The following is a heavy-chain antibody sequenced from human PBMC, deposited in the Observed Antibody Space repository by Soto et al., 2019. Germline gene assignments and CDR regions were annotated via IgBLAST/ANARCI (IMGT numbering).Heavy chain of an antibody. Sequence: ASVKVSCKASGYTFTGYYMHWVRQAPGQGLEWMGWINPNSGGTNYAQKFQGWVTMTRDTSISTAYMELSRLRSDDTAVYYCARGRSNSSSWYAFDIWGQGTMVTVSS. J-gene: IGHJ3*02. D-gene: IGHD6-13*01. V-gene: IGHV1-2*04. CDR2: INPNSGGT. CDR1: GYTFTGYY. CDR3: ARGRSNSSSWYAFDI.